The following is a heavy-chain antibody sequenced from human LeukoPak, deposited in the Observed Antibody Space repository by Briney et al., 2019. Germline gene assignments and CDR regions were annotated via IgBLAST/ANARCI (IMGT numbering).Heavy chain of an antibody. CDR3: AKDPEAYCGADCYSGRPDY. J-gene: IGHJ4*02. V-gene: IGHV3-30*02. CDR1: GLTFSSYG. CDR2: IRYDGSNK. Sequence: GGSLRLSCAVSGLTFSSYGMHWVRQAPGKGLEWVAFIRYDGSNKNHVDSVKGRFTISRDNSKNTLYLQMNSLRDEDTAVYYCAKDPEAYCGADCYSGRPDYWGQGTLVTVSS. D-gene: IGHD2-21*02.